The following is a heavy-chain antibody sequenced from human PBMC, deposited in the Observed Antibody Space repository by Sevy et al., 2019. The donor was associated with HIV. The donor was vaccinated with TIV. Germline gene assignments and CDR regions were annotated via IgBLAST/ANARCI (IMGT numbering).Heavy chain of an antibody. CDR3: ARRTCSGGSCYQYNWFDP. V-gene: IGHV1-69*13. CDR2: IIPIFGTA. J-gene: IGHJ5*02. D-gene: IGHD2-15*01. Sequence: ASVKVSCKASGGTFSSYAISWVRQAPGQGLEWMGGIIPIFGTANYAQKFQGRVTITADESTSTAYMELSSLGSEDTAVYYCARRTCSGGSCYQYNWFDPWGQGTLVTVSS. CDR1: GGTFSSYA.